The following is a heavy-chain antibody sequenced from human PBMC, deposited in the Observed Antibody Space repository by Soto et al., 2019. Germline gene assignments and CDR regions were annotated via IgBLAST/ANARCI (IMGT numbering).Heavy chain of an antibody. J-gene: IGHJ4*02. D-gene: IGHD5-12*01. V-gene: IGHV4-59*08. Sequence: QVQLQESGPGLVKPSETLSLTCTVSGGSISDYYWSCIRQPPGKGLEWVGYIYYTGSTTYNPSLKSRLTLPVYTSKNQFSLKLRSVSAADTAVYYCARLGRWLQALDYWGQGTLVTVSS. CDR1: GGSISDYY. CDR3: ARLGRWLQALDY. CDR2: IYYTGST.